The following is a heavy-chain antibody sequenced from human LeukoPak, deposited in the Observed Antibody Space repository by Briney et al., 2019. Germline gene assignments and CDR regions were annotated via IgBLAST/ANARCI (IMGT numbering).Heavy chain of an antibody. Sequence: SETLSLTCSVSGDSISNFYWSWIRQPPGKGLVWIGYIYYSGSTNYNPSLKSRVTISVDTSKNQFSLKLSSVTAADTAVYYCARVSWSPGTSYYYMDVWGKGTTVTVSS. D-gene: IGHD1-1*01. CDR3: ARVSWSPGTSYYYMDV. CDR2: IYYSGST. V-gene: IGHV4-59*01. J-gene: IGHJ6*03. CDR1: GDSISNFY.